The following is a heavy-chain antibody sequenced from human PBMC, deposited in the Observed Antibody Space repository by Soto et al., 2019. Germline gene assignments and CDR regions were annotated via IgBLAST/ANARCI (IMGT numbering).Heavy chain of an antibody. J-gene: IGHJ6*02. CDR3: ARWSKLCLGEFPPRLYGMDV. CDR1: GGSFSGYY. V-gene: IGHV4-34*01. Sequence: NPSETLSLTCAVYGGSFSGYYWSWIRQPPGKGLEWIGEINHSGSTNYNPSLKSRVTISVDTSKNQFSLKLSSVTAADTAVYYCARWSKLCLGEFPPRLYGMDVWGQGTTVPVAS. CDR2: INHSGST. D-gene: IGHD3-16*01.